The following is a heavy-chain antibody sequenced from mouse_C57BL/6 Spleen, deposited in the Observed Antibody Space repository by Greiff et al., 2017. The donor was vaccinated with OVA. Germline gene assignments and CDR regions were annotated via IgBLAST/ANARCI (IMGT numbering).Heavy chain of an antibody. CDR2: INPGSGGT. CDR1: GYAFTNYL. V-gene: IGHV1-54*01. D-gene: IGHD2-5*01. CDR3: AREGTIVTHYYAMDY. J-gene: IGHJ4*01. Sequence: VQMQQSGAELVRPGTSVKVSCKASGYAFTNYLIEWVKQRPGQGLEWIGVINPGSGGTNYNEKFKGKATLTADKSSSTAYMQISSLTSEDSAVYFCAREGTIVTHYYAMDYWGQGTSVTVSS.